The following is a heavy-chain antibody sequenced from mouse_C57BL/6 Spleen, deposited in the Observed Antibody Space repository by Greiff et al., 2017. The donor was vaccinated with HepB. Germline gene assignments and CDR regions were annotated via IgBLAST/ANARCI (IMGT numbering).Heavy chain of an antibody. CDR3: ARFPEYYGSSLAWFAY. Sequence: VQLQQSGPELVKPGASVKMSCKASGYTFTDYNMHWVKQSHGKSLEWIGYINPNNGGTSYNQKFKGKATLTVNKSSSTAYMELRSLTSEDSAVYYCARFPEYYGSSLAWFAYWGQGTLVTVSA. D-gene: IGHD1-1*01. CDR1: GYTFTDYN. CDR2: INPNNGGT. J-gene: IGHJ3*01. V-gene: IGHV1-22*01.